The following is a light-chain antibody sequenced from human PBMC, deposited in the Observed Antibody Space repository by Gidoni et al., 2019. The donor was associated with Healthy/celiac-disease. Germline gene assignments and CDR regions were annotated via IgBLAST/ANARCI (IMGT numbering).Light chain of an antibody. V-gene: IGKV1-5*03. Sequence: DIQMTQSPSTLSASVGDRVTITCRASQSISSWLAWYQQKPGKAPKLLIYKASSLESGVPSRFSGSGSGTEFTLTISSLRPDDFATYYCQQYNSYWTFGQGTKVKIK. CDR2: KAS. CDR3: QQYNSYWT. CDR1: QSISSW. J-gene: IGKJ1*01.